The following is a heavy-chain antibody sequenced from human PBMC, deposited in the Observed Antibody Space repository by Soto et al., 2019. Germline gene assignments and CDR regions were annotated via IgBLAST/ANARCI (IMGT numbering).Heavy chain of an antibody. Sequence: SETLSLTCTVSGGSISSNSYYWGGIRQPPGKGLEWVGSIYYSGSTYYNPSLKSRVTISVDTSKNQFSLKLSSVTAADTDVYYCARLGAARSLYYFDYWGQGTLVTVSS. V-gene: IGHV4-39*01. J-gene: IGHJ4*02. CDR1: GGSISSNSYY. CDR2: IYYSGST. CDR3: ARLGAARSLYYFDY. D-gene: IGHD6-6*01.